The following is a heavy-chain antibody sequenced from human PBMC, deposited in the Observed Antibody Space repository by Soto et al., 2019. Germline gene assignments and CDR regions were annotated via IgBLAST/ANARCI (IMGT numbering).Heavy chain of an antibody. CDR1: GFTFSDYY. CDR3: ARGRNYDFWSGYYKASGFDY. V-gene: IGHV3-11*01. D-gene: IGHD3-3*01. CDR2: ISSSGSTI. J-gene: IGHJ4*02. Sequence: SGGSLRLSCAASGFTFSDYYMSWIRQAPGKGLEWVSYISSSGSTIYYADSVKGRFTISRDNAKNSLYLQMNSLRAEDTAVYYCARGRNYDFWSGYYKASGFDYWGQGTLVTVSS.